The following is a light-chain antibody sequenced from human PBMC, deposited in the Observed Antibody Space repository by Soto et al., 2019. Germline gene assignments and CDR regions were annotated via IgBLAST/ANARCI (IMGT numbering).Light chain of an antibody. CDR3: QQYNSFSQVS. Sequence: DIQMTQSPSTLSASVGDRVTITCRASQSVNTWLAWYQQKPGKVPKLMIYLASRLESGVPSRFIGSGSGTEFTLTINNLQPDDFATYYCQQYNSFSQVSFGGGTKVEIK. CDR2: LAS. CDR1: QSVNTW. J-gene: IGKJ4*01. V-gene: IGKV1-5*03.